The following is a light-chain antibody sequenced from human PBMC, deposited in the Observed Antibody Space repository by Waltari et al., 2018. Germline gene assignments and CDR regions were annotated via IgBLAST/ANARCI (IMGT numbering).Light chain of an antibody. CDR3: SSYSAVRIVV. CDR2: DVK. J-gene: IGLJ2*01. CDR1: SRKIGAYNV. Sequence: QPALTQPAPVSGSPGQSTTISCTGTSRKIGAYNVVAWYQQHPGKAPKLMIYDVKNRPSGVSVRFSGSKSGNTASLIISGLQAEDEGDYYCSSYSAVRIVVFGGGTKVTVL. V-gene: IGLV2-14*03.